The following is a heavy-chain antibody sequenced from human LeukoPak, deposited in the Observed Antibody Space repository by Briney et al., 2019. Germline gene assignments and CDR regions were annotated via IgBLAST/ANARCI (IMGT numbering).Heavy chain of an antibody. V-gene: IGHV1-18*01. CDR2: INAYNGNT. CDR1: GYTFTSYG. CDR3: ARDIPSIAAAGMNDY. Sequence: GASLKISCKASGYTFTSYGISWMRHAPGQGLEWMGWINAYNGNTNYAQKLQGKVTMTTDTSTSTAYMELRSLRSDDTAVYYCARDIPSIAAAGMNDYWGQGTLVTVSS. J-gene: IGHJ4*02. D-gene: IGHD6-13*01.